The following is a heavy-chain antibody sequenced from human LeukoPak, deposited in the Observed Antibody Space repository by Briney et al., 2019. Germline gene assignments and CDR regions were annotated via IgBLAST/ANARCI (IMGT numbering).Heavy chain of an antibody. CDR1: GFTLRSYA. V-gene: IGHV3-30*18. D-gene: IGHD6-6*01. CDR3: AKGIGQLVPFDY. Sequence: GGSLRLSCAASGFTLRSYAMHWVRQAPGKGLEWVAVIAYDGGNTYYPDSVKGRFTISEDNSKNTLFLQMNSLRAEDTAVYYCAKGIGQLVPFDYWGQGTLVTVPS. CDR2: IAYDGGNT. J-gene: IGHJ4*02.